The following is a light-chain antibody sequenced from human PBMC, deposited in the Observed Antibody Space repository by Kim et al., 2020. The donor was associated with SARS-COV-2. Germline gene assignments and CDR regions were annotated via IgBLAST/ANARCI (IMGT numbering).Light chain of an antibody. V-gene: IGLV3-21*04. J-gene: IGLJ3*02. CDR1: RDGTRT. CDR3: QVWDSSSDHLV. CDR2: YDS. Sequence: PGKTATITGGGARDGTRTVHWYQQKPSQGPVVVIHYDSDRPSGIPERFSGSNSGNTANLTISRVEAGDEADYYCQVWDSSSDHLVFGGGTKLTVL.